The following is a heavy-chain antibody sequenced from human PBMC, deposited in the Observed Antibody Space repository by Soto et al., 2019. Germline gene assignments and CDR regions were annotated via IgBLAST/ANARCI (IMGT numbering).Heavy chain of an antibody. D-gene: IGHD5-12*01. CDR3: ARSGYQNYYYYMDV. CDR1: GFTFSDYY. J-gene: IGHJ6*03. V-gene: IGHV3-11*01. Sequence: GGSLRLSCAASGFTFSDYYMSWIRPAPGKGLEWVSYISSSGSTIYYADSVKGRFTISRDNAKNSLYLQMNSLRAEDTAVYYCARSGYQNYYYYMDVWGKGTTVTVSS. CDR2: ISSSGSTI.